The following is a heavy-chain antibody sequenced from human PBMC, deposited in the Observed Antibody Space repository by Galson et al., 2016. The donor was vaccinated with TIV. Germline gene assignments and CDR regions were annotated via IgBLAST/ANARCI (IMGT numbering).Heavy chain of an antibody. D-gene: IGHD3-22*01. Sequence: SVKVSCKASGHIFTGYYIHWVRQAPGQGLEWMGWITPDSGDTKYAQKFQGRVTMTRDTSVSTAHMELSGLTSEDTAVYYCARGHYYDSSGYSLDFWGQGTLVTVSS. CDR2: ITPDSGDT. V-gene: IGHV1-2*02. J-gene: IGHJ4*02. CDR1: GHIFTGYY. CDR3: ARGHYYDSSGYSLDF.